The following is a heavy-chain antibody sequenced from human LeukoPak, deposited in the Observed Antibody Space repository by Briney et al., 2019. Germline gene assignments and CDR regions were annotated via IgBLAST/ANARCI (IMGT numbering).Heavy chain of an antibody. J-gene: IGHJ4*02. CDR2: IIPYNGYT. CDR1: GYTFTSYG. Sequence: PGASVKVSCKASGYTFTSYGISWVRQAPGQGLEWMGWIIPYNGYTNYAQKLQGRVTMTTDTSTNTAYMELRSLRSDDTAVYYCAGGAIVATTNYYFDYWGQGTLVTVS. D-gene: IGHD5-12*01. CDR3: AGGAIVATTNYYFDY. V-gene: IGHV1-18*01.